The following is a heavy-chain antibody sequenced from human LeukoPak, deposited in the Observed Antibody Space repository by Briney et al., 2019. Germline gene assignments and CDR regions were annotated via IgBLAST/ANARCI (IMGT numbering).Heavy chain of an antibody. CDR1: GFTSSDYY. J-gene: IGHJ4*02. D-gene: IGHD1-26*01. CDR2: ISSSGSTI. V-gene: IGHV3-11*01. Sequence: GGSLRLSCAASGFTSSDYYMSWIRQAPGKGLEWVSYISSSGSTIYYADSVKGRFTISRDNAKSSLYLQMNSLRAEDTALYYWARVKYSGSYPHDYWGQGTLVTVSS. CDR3: ARVKYSGSYPHDY.